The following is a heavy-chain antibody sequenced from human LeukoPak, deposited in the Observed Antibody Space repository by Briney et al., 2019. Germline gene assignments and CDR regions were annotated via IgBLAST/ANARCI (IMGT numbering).Heavy chain of an antibody. CDR3: ARDGYSGYGDAFDI. CDR1: GFTFSSYE. D-gene: IGHD5-12*01. CDR2: ISSSGSTI. Sequence: GGSLRLSCAASGFTFSSYEMNWVRQAPGKGLEWVSYISSSGSTIYYADSVKGRFTISRDNAKNSLYLQMNSLRAEDTAVYYCARDGYSGYGDAFDIWGQGTMVTVSS. V-gene: IGHV3-48*03. J-gene: IGHJ3*02.